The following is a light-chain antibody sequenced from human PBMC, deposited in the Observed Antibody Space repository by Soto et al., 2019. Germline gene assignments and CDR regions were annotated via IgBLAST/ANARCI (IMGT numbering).Light chain of an antibody. Sequence: ETVMTQSPGTLSVSPGERATLSCRASQSISSNFAWHQQKPGQAPRLLIYSASTRATGVPARFSGSGSGTEFTLTISSLQSEDFAVYYCQQYNTWPPYTFGQGTKVDI. V-gene: IGKV3-15*01. J-gene: IGKJ2*01. CDR2: SAS. CDR3: QQYNTWPPYT. CDR1: QSISSN.